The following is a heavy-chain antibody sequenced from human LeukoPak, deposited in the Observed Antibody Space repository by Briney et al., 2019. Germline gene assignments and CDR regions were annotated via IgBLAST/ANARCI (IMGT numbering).Heavy chain of an antibody. D-gene: IGHD3-10*01. CDR1: GGSISSGSYY. Sequence: SETLCLTCTASGGSISSGSYYWGWIRQPAGKELEGIGRIYTSGNYNYDPSLKSRATISVDTSKNQFSLKLSSVTAADTAVYYCARDLYYGSGSQFDYWGQGTLVTVSS. V-gene: IGHV4-61*02. J-gene: IGHJ4*02. CDR2: IYTSGNY. CDR3: ARDLYYGSGSQFDY.